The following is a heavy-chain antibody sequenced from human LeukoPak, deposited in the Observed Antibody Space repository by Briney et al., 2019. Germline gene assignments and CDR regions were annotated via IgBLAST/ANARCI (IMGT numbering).Heavy chain of an antibody. J-gene: IGHJ4*02. D-gene: IGHD6-19*01. CDR2: ITSSSSHI. Sequence: GGSLRLPCAASGFNFDSYSMNWVRQAPGKGLEWVSSITSSSSHIFYADSVKGRFTISRDNAKNSLYLQMNRLRVEDTAVYYCAREMVAVAARSDYWGQGTLVTVSS. CDR1: GFNFDSYS. CDR3: AREMVAVAARSDY. V-gene: IGHV3-21*01.